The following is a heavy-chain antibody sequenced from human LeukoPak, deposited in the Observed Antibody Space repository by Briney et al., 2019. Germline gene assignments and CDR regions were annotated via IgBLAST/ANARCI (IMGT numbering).Heavy chain of an antibody. V-gene: IGHV3-74*01. CDR2: LKGDGSST. CDR1: GFTFITTW. D-gene: IGHD6-19*01. CDR3: AKVVAGYGDYYYGMDV. Sequence: PGGSLGLSGEASGFTFITTWMHGVRQVPGKGLVWAARLKGDGSSTRHADSMKGRFTISRDNAKNTLYLQMNSLRDEDTAVYYCAKVVAGYGDYYYGMDVWGQGTTVTVSS. J-gene: IGHJ6*02.